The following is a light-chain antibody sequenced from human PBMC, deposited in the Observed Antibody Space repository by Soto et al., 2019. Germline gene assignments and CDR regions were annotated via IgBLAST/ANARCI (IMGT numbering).Light chain of an antibody. CDR3: SSYTTSAPYV. Sequence: QSALTQPASVSGSPGQSITISCTGTSSDVGAYNFVSWYQHHPGRAPKLIIYEVTIRPSGVSNRFSGSKSGNTASLTISGLQAEDEADYYCSSYTTSAPYVFGSGTRSQS. J-gene: IGLJ1*01. CDR1: SSDVGAYNF. CDR2: EVT. V-gene: IGLV2-14*01.